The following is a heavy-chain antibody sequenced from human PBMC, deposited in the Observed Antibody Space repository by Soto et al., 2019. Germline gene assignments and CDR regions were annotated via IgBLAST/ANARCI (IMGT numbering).Heavy chain of an antibody. J-gene: IGHJ4*02. CDR3: ARGTFYYDSRYSFDY. D-gene: IGHD3-22*01. Sequence: GGSLRLSCAASGFTFSSYSMNWVRQAPGKGLEWVSSISSSGSYIYYADSVKGRFTISRDNAKNSLYLQMNSLRAEDTAVYYCARGTFYYDSRYSFDYWGQGTLVTVSS. V-gene: IGHV3-21*01. CDR1: GFTFSSYS. CDR2: ISSSGSYI.